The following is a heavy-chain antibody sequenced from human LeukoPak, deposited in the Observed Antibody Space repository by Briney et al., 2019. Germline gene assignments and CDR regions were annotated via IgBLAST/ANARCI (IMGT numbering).Heavy chain of an antibody. Sequence: ASVKVSCKVSGYTLTELSMHWVRQAPGKGLEWMGGFVPEDGETIYAQTFQGRVTMTEDTSTDTDYMELSSLRSEDTAVYYCTSLFITATTGFDYWGQGTLVTVSS. CDR1: GYTLTELS. J-gene: IGHJ4*02. V-gene: IGHV1-24*01. CDR3: TSLFITATTGFDY. D-gene: IGHD1-7*01. CDR2: FVPEDGET.